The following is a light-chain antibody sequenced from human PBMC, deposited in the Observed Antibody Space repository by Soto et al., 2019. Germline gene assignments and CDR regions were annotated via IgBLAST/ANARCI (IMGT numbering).Light chain of an antibody. V-gene: IGKV1-5*03. CDR1: QTISSC. CDR3: QQYYSFPLT. CDR2: KAS. J-gene: IGKJ4*01. Sequence: DVQMTQSPSTLSGSVGDRVTITFRASQTISSCLAWYQQKPGKAPKLLIYKASTLKSGVPSRFSGSGSGTDFTLTISCLQSEDFATYYCQQYYSFPLTFGGGTKVDIK.